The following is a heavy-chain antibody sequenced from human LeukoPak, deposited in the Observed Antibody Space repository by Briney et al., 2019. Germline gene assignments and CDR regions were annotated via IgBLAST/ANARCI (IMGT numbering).Heavy chain of an antibody. D-gene: IGHD3-9*01. CDR1: GYTFTSYY. Sequence: ASVKVSCKASGYTFTSYYIFWVRQAPGQGLEWMGIINPRTGSTSYSQKFQGRVTMTRDMSTSTVYMELSSLRSEDTAVYYCARAAIDWFLDYWGQGTLVTVSS. V-gene: IGHV1-46*01. CDR3: ARAAIDWFLDY. J-gene: IGHJ4*02. CDR2: INPRTGST.